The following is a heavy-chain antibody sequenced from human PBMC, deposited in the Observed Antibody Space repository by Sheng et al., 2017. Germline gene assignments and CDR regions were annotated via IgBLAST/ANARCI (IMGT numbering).Heavy chain of an antibody. V-gene: IGHV1-69*13. D-gene: IGHD3-16*01. Sequence: QVQLVQSGAEVKKPGSSVKVSCKASGGTFSSYAISWVRQAPGQGLEWMGGIIPIFGTANYAQKFQGRVTITADESTSTAYMELSSLRSEDTAVYYCARDPLRGTAHTRYYYYGMDVWDQGTTVTVSS. J-gene: IGHJ6*02. CDR2: IIPIFGTA. CDR3: ARDPLRGTAHTRYYYYGMDV. CDR1: GGTFSSYA.